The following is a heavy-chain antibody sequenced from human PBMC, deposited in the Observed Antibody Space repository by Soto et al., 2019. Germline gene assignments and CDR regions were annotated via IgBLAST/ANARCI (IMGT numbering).Heavy chain of an antibody. CDR2: ISYDGSNR. J-gene: IGHJ5*02. Sequence: QPXGWLRGPGAASGCTFSSYGMHWFRQAPGKGLEWVAVISYDGSNRYYADSVKVGFTIARDNSKNTLYLQINRLRAEDTAVSYCANRRYGSGSYYLWFDPWGQGTLVTVSA. CDR1: GCTFSSYG. CDR3: ANRRYGSGSYYLWFDP. D-gene: IGHD3-10*01. V-gene: IGHV3-30*18.